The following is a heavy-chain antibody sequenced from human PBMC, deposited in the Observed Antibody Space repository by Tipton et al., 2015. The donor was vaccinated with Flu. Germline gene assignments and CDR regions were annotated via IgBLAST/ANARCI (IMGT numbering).Heavy chain of an antibody. J-gene: IGHJ5*02. V-gene: IGHV4-39*07. CDR3: VRDLTGVRGFPDT. CDR2: MPYSGSP. Sequence: TLSLTCNVSGDSIRTSGHYWGWIRQSTGKGLAWIASMPYSGSPYYNPSLRSRLTTRVDTYRNQFSLKLSSVTAADTAVYYGVRDLTGVRGFPDTWGQGILFTFS. CDR1: GDSIRTSGHY. D-gene: IGHD3-10*01.